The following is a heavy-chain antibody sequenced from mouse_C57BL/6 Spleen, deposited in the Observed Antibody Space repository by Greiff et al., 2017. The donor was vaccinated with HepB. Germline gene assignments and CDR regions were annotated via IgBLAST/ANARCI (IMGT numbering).Heavy chain of an antibody. Sequence: QVQLQQPGAELVMPGASVKLSCKASGYTFTSYWMHWVKQRPGQGLEWIGEIDPSDSYTNYNQKFKGKSTLTVDKSSSTAYMQLSSLTSEDSAVYYCARGTTVEATGYNAIDYWGQGTSVTVSS. J-gene: IGHJ4*01. CDR3: ARGTTVEATGYNAIDY. D-gene: IGHD1-1*01. CDR1: GYTFTSYW. V-gene: IGHV1-69*01. CDR2: IDPSDSYT.